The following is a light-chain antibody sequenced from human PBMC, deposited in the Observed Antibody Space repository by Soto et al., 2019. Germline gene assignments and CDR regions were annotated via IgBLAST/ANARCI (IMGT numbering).Light chain of an antibody. Sequence: EIVLTQSPGTLSLSPGERATLSCRASESVSSSYLAWYQQKPGQAPRLLIYGASSRATGTPDRFSGSGSGTDFILTISRLEPEDFAVYYRQQYGSSPWTFGQGTKV. CDR1: ESVSSSY. J-gene: IGKJ1*01. CDR2: GAS. V-gene: IGKV3-20*01. CDR3: QQYGSSPWT.